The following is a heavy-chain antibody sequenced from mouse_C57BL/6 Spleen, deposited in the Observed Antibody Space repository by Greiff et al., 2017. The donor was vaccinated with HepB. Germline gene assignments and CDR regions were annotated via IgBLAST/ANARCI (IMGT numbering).Heavy chain of an antibody. J-gene: IGHJ2*01. CDR3: ARSGLDFDY. CDR2: IYPGDGAT. Sequence: QVQLQQSGPELVKPGASVKISCKASGYAFSSSWMNWVKQRPGKGLEWIGRIYPGDGATNYNGKFKGKATLTADKSSSTAYMQLSSLTSEDSAVYFCARSGLDFDYWGQGTTLTVSS. D-gene: IGHD3-1*01. CDR1: GYAFSSSW. V-gene: IGHV1-82*01.